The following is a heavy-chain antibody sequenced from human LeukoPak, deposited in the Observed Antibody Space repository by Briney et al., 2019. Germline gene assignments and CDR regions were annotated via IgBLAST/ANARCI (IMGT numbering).Heavy chain of an antibody. V-gene: IGHV1-2*02. CDR2: INPNSGGT. Sequence: ASVKVSCKASGYTFTGYYMHWVRQAPGQGLEWMGWINPNSGGTNYAQKFQGRVTMTRDTSISTAYMELSRLRSDDTAVYYCTRARRDGYNWGYWGQGTLVTVSS. D-gene: IGHD5-24*01. CDR3: TRARRDGYNWGY. J-gene: IGHJ4*02. CDR1: GYTFTGYY.